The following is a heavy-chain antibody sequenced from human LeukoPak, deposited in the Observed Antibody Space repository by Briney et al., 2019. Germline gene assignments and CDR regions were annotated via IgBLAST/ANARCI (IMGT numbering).Heavy chain of an antibody. D-gene: IGHD3-9*01. CDR3: ARRDDDILTGYQYFDY. J-gene: IGHJ4*02. CDR2: IYPGDSDT. V-gene: IGHV5-51*01. CDR1: GYSFTSYW. Sequence: GESLKISCKGSGYSFTSYWIGWVRQMPGKGLEWMGIIYPGDSDTRYSPSFQGQVTISADKSISTAYLQWSSLKASDTAMYYCARRDDDILTGYQYFDYWGQGTLVTVSS.